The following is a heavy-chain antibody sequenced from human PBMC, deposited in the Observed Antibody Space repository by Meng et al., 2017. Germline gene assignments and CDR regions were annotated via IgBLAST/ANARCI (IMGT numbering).Heavy chain of an antibody. J-gene: IGHJ3*02. Sequence: QVVSLKCGAELKKPGASVKVSCKACAYTFIGYSMHWESQAPGQGLEWMGWSNPNSGGTNHAQKFQGRVTMTRDTSISTAYMELSRLRSDETAVYYCVREGRNSGSEGGDAFDIWGQGTMVTVSS. D-gene: IGHD1-26*01. CDR3: VREGRNSGSEGGDAFDI. CDR2: SNPNSGGT. V-gene: IGHV1-2*02. CDR1: AYTFIGYS.